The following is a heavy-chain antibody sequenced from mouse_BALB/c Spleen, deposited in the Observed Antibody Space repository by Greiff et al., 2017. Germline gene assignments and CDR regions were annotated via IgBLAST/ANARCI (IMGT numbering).Heavy chain of an antibody. D-gene: IGHD2-14*01. Sequence: EVKLVESGGGLVKPGGSLKLSCAASGFTFSSYAMSWVRQTPEKRLEWVASISSGGSTYYPDSVKGRFTISRDNARNILYLQMSSLRSEDTAMYYCAREGDYRYADPAWFAYWGQGTLVTVSA. CDR3: AREGDYRYADPAWFAY. CDR1: GFTFSSYA. V-gene: IGHV5-6-5*01. J-gene: IGHJ3*01. CDR2: ISSGGST.